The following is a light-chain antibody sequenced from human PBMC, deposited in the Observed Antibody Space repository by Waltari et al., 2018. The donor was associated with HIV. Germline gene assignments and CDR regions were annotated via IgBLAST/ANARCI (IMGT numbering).Light chain of an antibody. CDR1: SSDVGRYNV. CDR2: EVT. CDR3: CSYAGRSTHV. Sequence: QSALTQPASVSGSPGQSLTISCTGTSSDVGRYNVVSWYQQHPGKAPKLMIYEVTKRPAGVSNRFSGSKSGNTASLTISGLQAEDEADYYCCSYAGRSTHVFGTGTKVTVL. V-gene: IGLV2-23*02. J-gene: IGLJ1*01.